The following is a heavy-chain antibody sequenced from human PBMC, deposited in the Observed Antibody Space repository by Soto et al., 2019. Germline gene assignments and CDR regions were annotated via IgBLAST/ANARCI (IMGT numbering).Heavy chain of an antibody. V-gene: IGHV3-64D*08. CDR2: VSADGGRT. CDR1: GFTFGTLP. D-gene: IGHD5-12*01. CDR3: VKRAGWLQDFDY. Sequence: PGGSLRLSCSTPGFTFGTLPMHWVGQAPGKGLEYVSAVSADGGRTYYADSVKGRFSISRDNSKHTLYLQMTSLRAEDTAVYYCVKRAGWLQDFDYWGQGTLVTVSS. J-gene: IGHJ4*02.